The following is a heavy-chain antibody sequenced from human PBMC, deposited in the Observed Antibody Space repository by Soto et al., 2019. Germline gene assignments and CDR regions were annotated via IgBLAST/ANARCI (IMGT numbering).Heavy chain of an antibody. Sequence: ETVALTSAVHRESCSGEQWSCTLQPPGKGLEWIGEINHSGSTTYNPSLKGRVTISVDTSKNQFSLKLSSVTAADTAVYYCARKVCGYKWNRKTDAFDIWGQGTMIT. D-gene: IGHD1-20*01. V-gene: IGHV4-34*01. CDR3: ARKVCGYKWNRKTDAFDI. J-gene: IGHJ3*02. CDR2: INHSGST. CDR1: RESCSGEQ.